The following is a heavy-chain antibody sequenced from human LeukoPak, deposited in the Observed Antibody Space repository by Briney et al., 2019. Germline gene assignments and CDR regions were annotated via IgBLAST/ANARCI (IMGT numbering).Heavy chain of an antibody. J-gene: IGHJ4*02. Sequence: GGSLRLSCAASGFTFSSYWMHWVRQPPGKGLVWISRINSDGSSKSNAAPVNGGFTISRDNAKNTLYLQMTVLRAEASADYYCARALGDWGQGTLVTVST. V-gene: IGHV3-74*01. CDR3: ARALGD. CDR2: INSDGSSK. CDR1: GFTFSSYW. D-gene: IGHD3-3*02.